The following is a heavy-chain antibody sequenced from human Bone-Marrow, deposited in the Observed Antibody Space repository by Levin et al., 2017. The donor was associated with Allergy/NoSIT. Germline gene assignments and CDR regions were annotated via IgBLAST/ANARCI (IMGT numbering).Heavy chain of an antibody. CDR1: GFPFSSSA. CDR2: ISGSGGTT. J-gene: IGHJ4*02. Sequence: LSLTCAASGFPFSSSAMSWVRQAPGKGLEWVSAISGSGGTTYYADSVKGRFAISRDNSKNTLYLQMSSLRAEDTALYYCAKGYSNYDYWGQATLVTVSS. CDR3: AKGYSNYDY. V-gene: IGHV3-23*01. D-gene: IGHD4-11*01.